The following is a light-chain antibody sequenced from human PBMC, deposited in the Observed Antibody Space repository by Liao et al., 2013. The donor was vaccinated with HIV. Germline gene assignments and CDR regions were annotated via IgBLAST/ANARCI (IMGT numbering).Light chain of an antibody. J-gene: IGLJ2*01. CDR3: QVWDRSSDEGV. CDR2: KDN. CDR1: ALPKQY. V-gene: IGLV3-25*03. Sequence: SYELTQPPSVSVSPGQTARITCSGDALPKQYAYWYQQKPGQAPVVVIYKDNERPSGIPERFSGSSSGTTVTLTISGVQAEDQADYYCQVWDRSSDEGVFGGGTKVTVL.